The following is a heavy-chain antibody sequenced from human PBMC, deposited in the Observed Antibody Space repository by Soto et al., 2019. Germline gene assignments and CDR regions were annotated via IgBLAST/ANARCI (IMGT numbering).Heavy chain of an antibody. J-gene: IGHJ3*02. CDR2: ISSSGSTI. Sequence: GGSLRLSCAASGFTFSDYYMSWIRQAPGKGLEWVSYISSSGSTIYYADSVKGRFTISRDNAKNSLYLQMNSLRAEDTAVYYCASVVVVAATFSYDAFEIWGQGTMVTVSS. CDR3: ASVVVVAATFSYDAFEI. D-gene: IGHD2-15*01. CDR1: GFTFSDYY. V-gene: IGHV3-11*01.